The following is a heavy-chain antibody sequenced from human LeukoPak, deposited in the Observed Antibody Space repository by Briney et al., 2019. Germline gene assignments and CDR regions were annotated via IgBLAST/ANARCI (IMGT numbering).Heavy chain of an antibody. D-gene: IGHD3-22*01. CDR3: ARADRYYYDSSGPLGP. CDR2: ILPVSNTA. V-gene: IGHV1-69*06. J-gene: IGHJ5*02. Sequence: SVKVSCRASGGSFSNFGISWVRQAPGQGLEWMGGILPVSNTANNAQNFQGRVTFTADTSTGTAYMELSSLRSEDTAVYYCARADRYYYDSSGPLGPWGQGTLVTVSS. CDR1: GGSFSNFG.